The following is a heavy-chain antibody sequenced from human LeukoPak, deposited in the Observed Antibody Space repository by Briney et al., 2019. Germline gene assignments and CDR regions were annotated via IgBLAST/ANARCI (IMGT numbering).Heavy chain of an antibody. Sequence: SETLSLTCTVSGGSISSSSYYWGWIRQPPGTGLEWIGSIYYSGSTYYNPSLKSRVTISVDTSKNQFSLKLSSVTAADTAVYYCARSNDYESLFDYWGQGTLVTVSS. V-gene: IGHV4-39*07. D-gene: IGHD4-17*01. CDR3: ARSNDYESLFDY. CDR2: IYYSGST. CDR1: GGSISSSSYY. J-gene: IGHJ4*02.